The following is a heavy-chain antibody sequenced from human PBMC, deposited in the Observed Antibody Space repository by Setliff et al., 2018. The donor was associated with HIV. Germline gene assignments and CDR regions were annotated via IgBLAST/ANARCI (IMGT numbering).Heavy chain of an antibody. J-gene: IGHJ5*02. CDR2: IYYSGST. CDR1: GGSITPHY. D-gene: IGHD6-19*01. V-gene: IGHV4-59*11. Sequence: PSETLSLTCTVSGGSITPHYWSWIRQPPGKGLEWIGLIYYSGSTNYSPSLKSRVTISVDSSNNQFSLKLTSVTAADASIYYSARQFPPYHSGAHYSDLWSQGTLVTVSS. CDR3: ARQFPPYHSGAHYSDL.